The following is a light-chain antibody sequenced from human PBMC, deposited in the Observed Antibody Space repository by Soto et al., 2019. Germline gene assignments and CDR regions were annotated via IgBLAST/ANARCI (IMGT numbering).Light chain of an antibody. CDR3: HQYGSSPPIN. CDR1: QSVSSSY. Sequence: EIVLTQSPGTLSLSPGERATLSCRASQSVSSSYLAWYQQKPGQAPRLLIYGASSRATGIPDRFHGSGSGTDFTLTISRLKPEDFAVYYCHQYGSSPPINFGQGTRLEIK. V-gene: IGKV3-20*01. CDR2: GAS. J-gene: IGKJ5*01.